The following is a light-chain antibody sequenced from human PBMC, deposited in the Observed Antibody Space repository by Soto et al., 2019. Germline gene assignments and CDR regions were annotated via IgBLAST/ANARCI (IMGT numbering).Light chain of an antibody. CDR1: SSNIGAGYD. CDR2: GHS. V-gene: IGLV1-40*01. CDR3: QSYDSSLSGYVV. J-gene: IGLJ2*01. Sequence: QSVLTQPPSVSGAPGQRVTISCTGSSSNIGAGYDVHWYQQLPGTAPKLLIYGHSNRPSGVPDRFSGSKSGTSVSLAITGLHAEDEADYYCQSYDSSLSGYVVFGGGTKLTVL.